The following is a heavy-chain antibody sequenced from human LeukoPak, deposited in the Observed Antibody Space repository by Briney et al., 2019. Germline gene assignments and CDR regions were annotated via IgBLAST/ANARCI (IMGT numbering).Heavy chain of an antibody. CDR1: GGTFSSYA. Sequence: SVKVSCKASGGTFSSYAISWVRQAPGQGLEWMGGIIPIFGTANYAQKSQGRVTITADESTSTAYMELSSLRSEDTAVYYCATPTNYYDSSGYYSFDYWGQGTLVTVSS. CDR2: IIPIFGTA. V-gene: IGHV1-69*13. J-gene: IGHJ4*02. D-gene: IGHD3-22*01. CDR3: ATPTNYYDSSGYYSFDY.